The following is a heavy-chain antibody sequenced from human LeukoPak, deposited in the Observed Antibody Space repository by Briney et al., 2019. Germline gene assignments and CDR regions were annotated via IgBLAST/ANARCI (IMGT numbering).Heavy chain of an antibody. V-gene: IGHV3-33*01. D-gene: IGHD3-10*01. J-gene: IGHJ4*02. CDR3: ARDLTMVRGVITPFDY. CDR1: GFTFSSYG. CDR2: IWYDGSNK. Sequence: GGSLRLSCAASGFTFSSYGMHWVRQAQGKGLEWVAVIWYDGSNKYYADSVKGRFTISRDNSKNTLYLQMNSLRAEDTAVYYCARDLTMVRGVITPFDYWGQGTLVTVSS.